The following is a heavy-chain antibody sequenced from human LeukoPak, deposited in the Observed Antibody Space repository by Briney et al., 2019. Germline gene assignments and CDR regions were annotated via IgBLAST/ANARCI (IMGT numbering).Heavy chain of an antibody. D-gene: IGHD2-2*01. J-gene: IGHJ4*02. CDR2: ISSSSSYI. CDR3: AKGASDIVVVTSIYYFDY. CDR1: GFTFSSYS. Sequence: GGSLRLSCAASGFTFSSYSMNWVRQAPGKGLEWVSSISSSSSYIYYADSVKGRFTISRDNAKNSLYLQMNSLSAEDTAVYYCAKGASDIVVVTSIYYFDYWGQGTLVTVSS. V-gene: IGHV3-21*01.